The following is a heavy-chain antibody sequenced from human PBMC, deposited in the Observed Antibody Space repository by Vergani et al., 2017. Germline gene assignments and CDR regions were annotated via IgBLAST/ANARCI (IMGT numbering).Heavy chain of an antibody. J-gene: IGHJ4*02. CDR3: AETAGGGGCWTN. Sequence: EVQLLESGGGLVQPGGSLRLSCAASGFTFSSYAMSWVRQVPGKGLEWVSAISGSGGSTYYADSVKGRFTISRDNSKNTLYLQMNSLRAEDTAVYYCAETAGGGGCWTNWGQGTLVTVSS. CDR1: GFTFSSYA. CDR2: ISGSGGST. D-gene: IGHD2-21*01. V-gene: IGHV3-23*01.